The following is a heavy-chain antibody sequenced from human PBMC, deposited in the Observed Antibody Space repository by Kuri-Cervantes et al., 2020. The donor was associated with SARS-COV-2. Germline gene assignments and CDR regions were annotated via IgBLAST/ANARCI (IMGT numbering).Heavy chain of an antibody. J-gene: IGHJ4*02. CDR3: AREGGTYYDTLTGFSLYYFDY. Sequence: GESLKISCAASGFTFSDASMTWVRQAPGKGLEWVAFIRYDGSNKYYADSVKGRFTISRDNSKNTLYLQMNSLRAEDTAVYYCAREGGTYYDTLTGFSLYYFDYWGQGTVVTVSS. CDR1: GFTFSDAS. CDR2: IRYDGSNK. V-gene: IGHV3-30*02. D-gene: IGHD3-9*01.